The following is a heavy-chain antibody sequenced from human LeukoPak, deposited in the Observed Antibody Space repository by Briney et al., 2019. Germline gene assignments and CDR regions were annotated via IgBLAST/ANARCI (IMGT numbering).Heavy chain of an antibody. CDR2: ISSSGSTI. CDR1: RFTFSSYE. D-gene: IGHD3-16*01. Sequence: GGSLRLSCAAYRFTFSSYELNWVRQAPGKGLEWVSYISSSGSTIYYADSVKGRFTISRDNAKNSLYLQMSSLRAEDTAVYYCAASPPGGPLDYWDQGALVTVSS. V-gene: IGHV3-48*03. CDR3: AASPPGGPLDY. J-gene: IGHJ4*02.